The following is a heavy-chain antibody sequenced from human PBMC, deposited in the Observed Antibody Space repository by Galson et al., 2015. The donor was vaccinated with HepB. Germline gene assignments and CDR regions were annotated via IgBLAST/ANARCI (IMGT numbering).Heavy chain of an antibody. CDR2: MNPNSGNT. V-gene: IGHV1-8*01. J-gene: IGHJ6*03. CDR1: GYTFTSYD. D-gene: IGHD2-15*01. CDR3: ARGDLVVAATGNYYYYYMDV. Sequence: SVKVSCKASGYTFTSYDINWVRQATGQGLEWMGWMNPNSGNTGYAQKFQGRVTMTRNTSISTAYMELSSLRSEDTAVYYCARGDLVVAATGNYYYYYMDVWGKGTTVTVSS.